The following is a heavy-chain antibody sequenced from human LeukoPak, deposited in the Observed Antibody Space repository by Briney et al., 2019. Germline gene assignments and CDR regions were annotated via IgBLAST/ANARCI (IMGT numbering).Heavy chain of an antibody. J-gene: IGHJ4*02. V-gene: IGHV3-30-3*01. D-gene: IGHD6-13*01. Sequence: GGSLRLSCAASGFTFSSYAMHWVRQAPGKGLEWVAVISYDGSNKYYADSVKGRFTISRDNSKNTLYLQMNSPRAEDTAVYYCARDNREQQLVPPTFDYWGQGTLVTVSS. CDR3: ARDNREQQLVPPTFDY. CDR2: ISYDGSNK. CDR1: GFTFSSYA.